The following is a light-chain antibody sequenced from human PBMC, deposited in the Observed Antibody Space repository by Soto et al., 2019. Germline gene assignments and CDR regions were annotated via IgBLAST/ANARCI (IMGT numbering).Light chain of an antibody. CDR3: NSYAGSNNWV. CDR1: SSDVGGYNY. Sequence: QSALTQPASVSGSPGQSITISCTGTSSDVGGYNYVSWYQQHPGKAPKLMIYEVSKRPSGVPDRFSGSKSGNTASLTVSGLQAEDEAEYYCNSYAGSNNWVFGGGTKLTV. V-gene: IGLV2-8*01. J-gene: IGLJ3*02. CDR2: EVS.